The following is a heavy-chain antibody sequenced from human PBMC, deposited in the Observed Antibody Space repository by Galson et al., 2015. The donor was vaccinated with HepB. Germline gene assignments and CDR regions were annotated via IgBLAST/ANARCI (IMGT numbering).Heavy chain of an antibody. CDR1: GFTFSSSD. D-gene: IGHD6-19*01. Sequence: YLRLSCAASGFTFSSSDMSWVRQAPGQGLEWVSGISVSGGGTNYADSVKGRFTISRDNSKNTLYLQMSSLRAEDTAVYYCAKFDTYSSGWWVGGGFDYWGQGTLVTVSS. J-gene: IGHJ4*02. V-gene: IGHV3-23*01. CDR2: ISVSGGGT. CDR3: AKFDTYSSGWWVGGGFDY.